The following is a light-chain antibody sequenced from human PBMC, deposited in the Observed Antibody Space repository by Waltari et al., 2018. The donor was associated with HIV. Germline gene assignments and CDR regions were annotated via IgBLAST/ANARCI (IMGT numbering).Light chain of an antibody. J-gene: IGLJ1*01. Sequence: QSALTQPPSVSGSPGQSVALSCSTNNKDFDHNPVSWYQQSPGKVPKLLIYEVTNRPSGVPDRFSGSKSANTASLTISGLQAEDEADYYCSTFTSPATYVFGPGTKVTVL. V-gene: IGLV2-18*02. CDR3: STFTSPATYV. CDR1: NKDFDHNP. CDR2: EVT.